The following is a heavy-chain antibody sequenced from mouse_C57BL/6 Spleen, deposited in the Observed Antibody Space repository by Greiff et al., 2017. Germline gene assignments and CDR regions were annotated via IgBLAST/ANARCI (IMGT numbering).Heavy chain of an antibody. CDR1: GFTFSDYG. D-gene: IGHD1-1*01. CDR3: ASYYYGSSPSWFAY. Sequence: VQLKESGGGLVKPGGSLKLSCAASGFTFSDYGMHWVRQAPEKGLEWVAYISSGSSTIYYADTVKGRFTISRDNAKNTLFLQMTSLRSEDTAMYYCASYYYGSSPSWFAYWGQGTLVTVSA. V-gene: IGHV5-17*01. J-gene: IGHJ3*01. CDR2: ISSGSSTI.